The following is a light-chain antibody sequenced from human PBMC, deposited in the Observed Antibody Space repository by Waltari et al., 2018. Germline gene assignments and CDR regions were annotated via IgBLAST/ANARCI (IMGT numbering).Light chain of an antibody. CDR1: SLRDYY. CDR2: GKN. J-gene: IGLJ2*01. Sequence: SSELTQDPAVSVALGQTVRITCQVDSLRDYYASWYQLKPGQAPVLVIYGKNNRPSGIPDRFSGSSSGNTASLTITGAQAEDEADYYCNSRDSSGQVVFGGGTKLTVL. CDR3: NSRDSSGQVV. V-gene: IGLV3-19*01.